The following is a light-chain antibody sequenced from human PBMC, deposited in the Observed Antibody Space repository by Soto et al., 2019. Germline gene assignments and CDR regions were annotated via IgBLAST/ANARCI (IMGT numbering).Light chain of an antibody. J-gene: IGLJ2*01. V-gene: IGLV1-40*01. CDR2: ANS. Sequence: SVLTQPPSVSGAPGQRVTISCTGSSSSIGAGYDVHWYQQVPGTAPKLLIYANSNRPSGVPDRFSGSKSGTSASLAITGLQAEDEADYYCQSYDSSLSAMVFGGGTKLTVL. CDR1: SSSIGAGYD. CDR3: QSYDSSLSAMV.